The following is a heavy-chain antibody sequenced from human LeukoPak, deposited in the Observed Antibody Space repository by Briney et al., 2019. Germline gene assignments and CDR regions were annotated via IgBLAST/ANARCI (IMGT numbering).Heavy chain of an antibody. CDR3: ADAGYSDRWYSDY. CDR2: ISGGSGGT. J-gene: IGHJ4*02. D-gene: IGHD1-26*01. V-gene: IGHV3-23*01. CDR1: GFSVSRYA. Sequence: GGSLRLSCAASGFSVSRYAMSWVRQAPGKGLEWVSTISGGSGGTYYADSVKGRFTISGDNSENTVYLQMNSLRGDDTAIYFCADAGYSDRWYSDYWGQGTLVTVSS.